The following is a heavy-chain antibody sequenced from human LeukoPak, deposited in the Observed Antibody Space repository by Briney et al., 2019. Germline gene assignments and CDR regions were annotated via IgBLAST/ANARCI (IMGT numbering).Heavy chain of an antibody. J-gene: IGHJ4*02. D-gene: IGHD1-26*01. CDR2: ISSSSSYI. CDR3: ARANEWELYFDY. V-gene: IGHV3-21*01. CDR1: GFTFSSYS. Sequence: NPGGSLRLSCAASGFTFSSYSMTWVRKAPGKGLEWVSSISSSSSYIYYADSVKGRFTISRDNAKNSLYLQMNSLRAEDTAVYYCARANEWELYFDYWGEGTLVTVSS.